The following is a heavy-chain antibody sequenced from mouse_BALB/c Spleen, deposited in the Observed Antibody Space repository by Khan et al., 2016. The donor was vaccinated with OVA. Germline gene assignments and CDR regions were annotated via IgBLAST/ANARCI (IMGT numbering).Heavy chain of an antibody. CDR2: INPSNAYT. J-gene: IGHJ4*01. D-gene: IGHD1-1*01. CDR1: GYTFTSYS. V-gene: IGHV1-4*01. CDR3: ARDFHYYGSRGALDY. Sequence: QVQLQQSGAELARPGASVKMSCKASGYTFTSYSMHWIKQRPGQGLEWIGNINPSNAYTNYNQKLKDKATLTADKSSSTAYMQLSSLTSEDSAVYYCARDFHYYGSRGALDYWGQGTSVTVSS.